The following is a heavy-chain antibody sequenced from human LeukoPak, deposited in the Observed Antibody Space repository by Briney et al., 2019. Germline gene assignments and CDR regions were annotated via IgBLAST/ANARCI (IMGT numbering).Heavy chain of an antibody. V-gene: IGHV3-33*01. J-gene: IGHJ3*02. Sequence: PGRSLRLSCAASGFTFSSYGMHWVSQAPGKGLEWVAVIWYDGSNKYYADSVKGRFTISRDNSKNTLYLQMNSLRAEDTAVYYCARAQNCYDSSGYHDAFDIWGQGTMVTVSS. CDR1: GFTFSSYG. D-gene: IGHD3-22*01. CDR2: IWYDGSNK. CDR3: ARAQNCYDSSGYHDAFDI.